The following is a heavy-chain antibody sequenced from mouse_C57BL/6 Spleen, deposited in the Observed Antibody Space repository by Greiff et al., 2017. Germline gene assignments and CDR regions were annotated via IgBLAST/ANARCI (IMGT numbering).Heavy chain of an antibody. CDR3: ARERGGSSYELAY. V-gene: IGHV1-82*01. CDR1: GYAFSSSW. D-gene: IGHD1-1*01. CDR2: LYPGDGDT. J-gene: IGHJ3*01. Sequence: QVQLQQSGPELVKPGASVKISCKASGYAFSSSWMNWVKQRPGKGLEWIGRLYPGDGDTNYNGKCKGKATLTADKSSSTAYMQLSSLTSEDSAVCFCARERGGSSYELAYWGQGTLVTVSA.